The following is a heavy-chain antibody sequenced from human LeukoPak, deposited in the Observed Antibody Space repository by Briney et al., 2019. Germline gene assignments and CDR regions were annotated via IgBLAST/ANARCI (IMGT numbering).Heavy chain of an antibody. Sequence: GESLKISCKSSGYSFTSYWIGWVRQMPGKGLEWMGIIYPGDSDTRHSPSFQGQVTISADKSISTAYLQWSSLKASDTAMYYCARHYCSSTSCYKDYWGQGTLVTVSS. V-gene: IGHV5-51*01. J-gene: IGHJ4*02. CDR3: ARHYCSSTSCYKDY. CDR2: IYPGDSDT. CDR1: GYSFTSYW. D-gene: IGHD2-2*01.